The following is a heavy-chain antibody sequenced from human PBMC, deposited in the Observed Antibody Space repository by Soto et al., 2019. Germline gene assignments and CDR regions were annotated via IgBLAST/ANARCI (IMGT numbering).Heavy chain of an antibody. D-gene: IGHD6-19*01. Sequence: SETLSLTCTVSGGSISSYYWSWIRQPPGKGLEWIGYIYYSGSTNYNPSLKSRVTISVDTSKNQFSLKLSSVTAADTAVYYCARLGSFVRGHSSGWYVFSEFAYWGQGTLVTVSS. CDR1: GGSISSYY. J-gene: IGHJ4*02. V-gene: IGHV4-59*08. CDR3: ARLGSFVRGHSSGWYVFSEFAY. CDR2: IYYSGST.